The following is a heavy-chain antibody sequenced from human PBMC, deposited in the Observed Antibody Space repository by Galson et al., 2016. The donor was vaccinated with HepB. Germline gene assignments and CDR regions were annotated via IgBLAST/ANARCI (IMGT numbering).Heavy chain of an antibody. Sequence: SLRLSCAASGLRFRSYGMHWVRQAPGKGLEWVAMIYLDGSDKYYADAVKGRFTISRDNAENTLYLQMNSLRAEDTAVYYCARQNLVHSGGGRCAPDGLDIWGLGTMVTVSS. D-gene: IGHD2-15*01. CDR2: IYLDGSDK. J-gene: IGHJ3*02. CDR1: GLRFRSYG. V-gene: IGHV3-33*01. CDR3: ARQNLVHSGGGRCAPDGLDI.